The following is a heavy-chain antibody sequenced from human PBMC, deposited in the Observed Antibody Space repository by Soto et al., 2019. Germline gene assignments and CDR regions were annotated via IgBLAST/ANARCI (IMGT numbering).Heavy chain of an antibody. V-gene: IGHV3-11*01. CDR2: ISGSGNTI. D-gene: IGHD3-10*01. CDR3: ASDPYYYASGY. Sequence: GGSLRLSCAASGFTFSDYYMTWIRQPPGKGLEWLSHISGSGNTIYYADSVKGRFTVSRDNARNSLYLQMNSLRAEDTAFYYCASDPYYYASGYWGQGTLVTVSS. CDR1: GFTFSDYY. J-gene: IGHJ4*02.